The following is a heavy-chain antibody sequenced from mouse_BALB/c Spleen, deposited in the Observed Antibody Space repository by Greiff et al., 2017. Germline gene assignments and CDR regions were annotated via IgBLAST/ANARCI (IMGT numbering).Heavy chain of an antibody. J-gene: IGHJ4*01. V-gene: IGHV7-1*02. Sequence: EVNVVESGGGLVQPGGSLRLSCATSGFTFSDFYMEWVRQPPGKRLEWIAASRNKANDYTTEYSASVKGRFIVSRDTSQSILYLQMNALRAEDTAIYYCARVRSLYAMDYWGQGTSVTVSS. CDR3: ARVRSLYAMDY. CDR1: GFTFSDFY. D-gene: IGHD2-14*01. CDR2: SRNKANDYTT.